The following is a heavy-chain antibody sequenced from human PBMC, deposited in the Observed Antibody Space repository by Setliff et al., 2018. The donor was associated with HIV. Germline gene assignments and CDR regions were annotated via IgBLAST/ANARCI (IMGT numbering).Heavy chain of an antibody. V-gene: IGHV4-38-2*01. CDR1: GYSISSGYY. J-gene: IGHJ6*02. CDR2: IHHSGNT. Sequence: SETLSLTCPVSGYSISSGYYWGWIRQPPGRGLEWIGAIHHSGNTYYNPSLKSRVTISVDTSKNLFSLKVNSVTAADTAVYYRARHDITLVRGLVWGQGTTVTVS. CDR3: ARHDITLVRGLV. D-gene: IGHD3-10*01.